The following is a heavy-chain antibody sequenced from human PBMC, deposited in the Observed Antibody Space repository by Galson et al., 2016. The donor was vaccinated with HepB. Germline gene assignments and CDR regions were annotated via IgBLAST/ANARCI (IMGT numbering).Heavy chain of an antibody. J-gene: IGHJ6*02. Sequence: SLRLSCAASGFTFSGYGMHWVRQAPGKGLEWVAVIWYDGSKKYHADSVKGRFTISRDYSKNTVYLQMNSLRVEDTAVYYCARDPLGRSLGVLSFSPRNYDYYGMDVWGQGTTVTVSS. CDR2: IWYDGSKK. CDR3: ARDPLGRSLGVLSFSPRNYDYYGMDV. CDR1: GFTFSGYG. V-gene: IGHV3-33*01. D-gene: IGHD3-16*02.